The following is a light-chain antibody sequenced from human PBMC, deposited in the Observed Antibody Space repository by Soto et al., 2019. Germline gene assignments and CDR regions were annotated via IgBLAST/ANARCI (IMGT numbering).Light chain of an antibody. CDR1: QGISNY. V-gene: IGKV1-9*01. CDR3: QKYNSALT. CDR2: ATS. J-gene: IGKJ4*01. Sequence: DIQLTQSPSFLSASVGDRVTITCRASQGISNYLAWYQQKPGKAPKFLIYATSTLQSGVPSRFSGSGSGTDFTLTISSLQPEDVATYYCQKYNSALTFGGGTKVDIK.